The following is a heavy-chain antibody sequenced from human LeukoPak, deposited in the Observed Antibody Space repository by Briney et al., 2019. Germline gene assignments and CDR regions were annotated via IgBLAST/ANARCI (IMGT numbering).Heavy chain of an antibody. J-gene: IGHJ4*02. V-gene: IGHV1-2*02. Sequence: ASVKVSCKASGYTFTDHYIHWVRQAPGQGLEWMGWINPNSGGTTYAQNFQGRVTMTRDTSFSTAYLELSRLRSDDTAVYYCARPFACYDTSGHLYYWGQGTLVTVSS. CDR3: ARPFACYDTSGHLYY. D-gene: IGHD3-22*01. CDR2: INPNSGGT. CDR1: GYTFTDHY.